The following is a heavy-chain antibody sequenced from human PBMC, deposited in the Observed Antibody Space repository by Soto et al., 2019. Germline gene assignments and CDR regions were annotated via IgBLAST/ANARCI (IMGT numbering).Heavy chain of an antibody. CDR3: AKMGDYLFDH. D-gene: IGHD3-16*01. CDR2: IYHSGST. Sequence: SETLSLTCAVSGGSISSSNWWSWVRQPPEKGLEWIGEIYHSGSTNYNPSLKSRLTISVDKSKNQFSLKLISVTAADTAVYYCAKMGDYLFDHWGQGALVTVSS. CDR1: GGSISSSNW. V-gene: IGHV4-4*02. J-gene: IGHJ4*02.